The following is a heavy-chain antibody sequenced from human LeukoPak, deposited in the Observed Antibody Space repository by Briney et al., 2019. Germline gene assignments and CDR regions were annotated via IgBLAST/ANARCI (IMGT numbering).Heavy chain of an antibody. V-gene: IGHV4-4*07. CDR2: IYNSGST. CDR1: GGSISSYY. CDR3: ARVTGYIVEDYFDY. Sequence: SETLSLTCTVSGGSISSYYWSWIRQPAGKGLEWIGRIYNSGSTTYNPSLKSRVTMSVDTSKNQFSLKLSSVTAADTAVYYCARVTGYIVEDYFDYWGQGTLVTVSS. D-gene: IGHD3-22*01. J-gene: IGHJ4*02.